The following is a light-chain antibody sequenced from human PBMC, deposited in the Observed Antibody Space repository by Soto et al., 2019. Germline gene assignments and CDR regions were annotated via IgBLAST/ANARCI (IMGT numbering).Light chain of an antibody. CDR2: EVN. J-gene: IGLJ1*01. Sequence: QSVLTQPASVSGSPGQSITISFTGTSTDIGRYDYVSWYQLHPGKAPKLMVFEVNYRPSGVYYRFSGSKSGNTASLTISGLQAEDEADYFCSSYSISTAYLFGTGTKVTVL. CDR3: SSYSISTAYL. CDR1: STDIGRYDY. V-gene: IGLV2-14*01.